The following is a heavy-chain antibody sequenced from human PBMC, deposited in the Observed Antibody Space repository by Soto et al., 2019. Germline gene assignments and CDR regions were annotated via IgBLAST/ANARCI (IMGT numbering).Heavy chain of an antibody. J-gene: IGHJ5*02. CDR1: GGSFRNYY. V-gene: IGHV4-34*01. CDR2: VNHSGEA. CDR3: SRAERFPRSWFDP. D-gene: IGHD3-10*01. Sequence: SETLSLTCGVYGGSFRNYYWIWVRQPPGKGLEWIGEVNHSGEATYNPSLQSRVTISLDTSNNHFSLKMTSLTAADTALYFWSRAERFPRSWFDPWGQGNQVTVYS.